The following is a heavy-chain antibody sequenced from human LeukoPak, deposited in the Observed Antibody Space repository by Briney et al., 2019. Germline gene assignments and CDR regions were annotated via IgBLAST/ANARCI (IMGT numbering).Heavy chain of an antibody. D-gene: IGHD1-7*01. CDR1: GGSVGSGGYY. J-gene: IGHJ4*02. V-gene: IGHV4-30-2*01. CDR3: ARGYNWNYGPFDY. CDR2: IYHSGST. Sequence: PSETLSLTCTVSGGSVGSGGYYWSWIRQPPGKGLEWIGYIYHSGSTYYNPSLKSRVTISVDRSKNQFSLKLSSVTAADTAVYYCARGYNWNYGPFDYWGQGTLVTVSS.